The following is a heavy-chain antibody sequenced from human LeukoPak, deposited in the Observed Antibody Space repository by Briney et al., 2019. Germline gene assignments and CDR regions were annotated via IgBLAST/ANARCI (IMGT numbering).Heavy chain of an antibody. V-gene: IGHV1-2*02. J-gene: IGHJ4*02. D-gene: IGHD1-26*01. CDR1: GYTFTGYY. Sequence: ASVTVPCKASGYTFTGYYMHWVRQAPGQGLEWMGWINPNSGGTTYAQKFQGRVTMTRDTSISTAYMELSRLRSDDTAVYYCARGLVGATPFDYWGQGTLVTVSS. CDR3: ARGLVGATPFDY. CDR2: INPNSGGT.